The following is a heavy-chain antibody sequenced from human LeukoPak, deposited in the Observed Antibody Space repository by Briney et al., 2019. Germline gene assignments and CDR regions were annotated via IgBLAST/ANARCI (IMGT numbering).Heavy chain of an antibody. Sequence: SETLSLTCAVYGGSFSGYYWSWIRRPPGKGLEWIGEINHSGSTNYNPSLKSRVTISVDTSKNQFSLKLSSVTAADTAVYYCASTYGSGSYHPLWYWGQGTLVTVSS. CDR3: ASTYGSGSYHPLWY. CDR1: GGSFSGYY. CDR2: INHSGST. J-gene: IGHJ4*02. D-gene: IGHD3-10*01. V-gene: IGHV4-34*01.